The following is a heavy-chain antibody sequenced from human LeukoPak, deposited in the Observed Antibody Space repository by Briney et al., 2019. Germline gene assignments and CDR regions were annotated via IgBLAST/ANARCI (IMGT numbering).Heavy chain of an antibody. CDR2: ISYDGSSK. D-gene: IGHD3-22*01. CDR3: ASGLYDTSDYRLGY. J-gene: IGHJ4*02. V-gene: IGHV3-30*12. CDR1: GFTFSSYG. Sequence: ERSLRLSCAASGFTFSSYGVHWVRQAPGKGLVRVAFISYDGSSKYHTDSVKGRFNISRDNSKNTVYLQMNSLRAEDTAVYYCASGLYDTSDYRLGYWGQGTLVTVSS.